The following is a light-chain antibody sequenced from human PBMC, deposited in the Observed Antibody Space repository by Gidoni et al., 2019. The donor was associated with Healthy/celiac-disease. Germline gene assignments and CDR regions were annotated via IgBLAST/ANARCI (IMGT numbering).Light chain of an antibody. CDR2: AAS. CDR3: LQDYSYPRT. CDR1: QSIRND. V-gene: IGKV1-6*01. J-gene: IGKJ2*01. Sequence: AIQMTHDPSSLSASVGDRVTITCRASQSIRNDLGWYQQKPGKAPKLLNYAASSLQSGVPSRFSGSGSGTDFTLTISSLQPEDFATYYCLQDYSYPRTFGQGTKLEIK.